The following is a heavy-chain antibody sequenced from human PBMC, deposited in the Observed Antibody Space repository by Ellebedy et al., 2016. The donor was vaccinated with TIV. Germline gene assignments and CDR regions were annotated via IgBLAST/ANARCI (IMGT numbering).Heavy chain of an antibody. J-gene: IGHJ2*01. CDR2: IYTDDSA. CDR3: ARASFYDVDLSGWYFDL. V-gene: IGHV3-66*01. Sequence: GGSLRLSCAASKFTVSNNYMNWVRQAPGKGPEWVSGIYTDDSAYYADSVKGRFTISRDASKNTLYLQMNSLRTKDTAVYYCARASFYDVDLSGWYFDLWGRGTLVTVSS. D-gene: IGHD3-10*02. CDR1: KFTVSNNY.